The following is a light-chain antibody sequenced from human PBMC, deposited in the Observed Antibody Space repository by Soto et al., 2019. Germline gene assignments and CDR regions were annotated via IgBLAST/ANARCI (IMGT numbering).Light chain of an antibody. CDR2: TVS. CDR3: QQYYNYIT. CDR1: QNIDDW. V-gene: IGKV1-5*03. Sequence: DFQMTQSPSTLSTSIGDTVTITCRASQNIDDWLAWYQQKPGRAPKLLIYTVSSLQSGVRSRFSGSGSGTAYTLTIGSLQPDDFATYYCQQYYNYITFGNGTRLDIK. J-gene: IGKJ5*01.